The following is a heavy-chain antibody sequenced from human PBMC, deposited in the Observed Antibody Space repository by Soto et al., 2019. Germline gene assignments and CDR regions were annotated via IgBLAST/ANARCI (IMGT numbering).Heavy chain of an antibody. CDR2: IWNDGSGY. CDR3: ARRQISPPTRGAAAARGGIDV. J-gene: IGHJ6*02. D-gene: IGHD6-13*01. CDR1: GFTFNNYG. Sequence: QVQLVESGGGVVQPGGSLRLSCAASGFTFNNYGMHWVRQAPGKGLEWVAVIWNDGSGYYYANSVKGRFTISRDNAKNTLYLQMSSLRAEDTAVYFCARRQISPPTRGAAAARGGIDVWGQGTTVTVSS. V-gene: IGHV3-33*01.